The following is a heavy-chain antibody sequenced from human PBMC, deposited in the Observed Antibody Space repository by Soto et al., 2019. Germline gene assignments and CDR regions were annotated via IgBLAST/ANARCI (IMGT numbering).Heavy chain of an antibody. D-gene: IGHD2-2*01. V-gene: IGHV1-18*01. CDR3: ARDGDCSSTSCYDAFDI. Sequence: ASVKVSCKASGYTFTSYGISWVRQAPGQWLEWMGWISAYNGNTNYAQKLQGRVTMTTDTSTSTAYMELRSLRSDDTAVYYCARDGDCSSTSCYDAFDIWGQGTMVTVSS. CDR2: ISAYNGNT. CDR1: GYTFTSYG. J-gene: IGHJ3*02.